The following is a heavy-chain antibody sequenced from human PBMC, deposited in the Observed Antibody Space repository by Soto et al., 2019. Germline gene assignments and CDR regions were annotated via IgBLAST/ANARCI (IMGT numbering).Heavy chain of an antibody. J-gene: IGHJ6*03. CDR2: IWYDGSNK. CDR1: GFTFSSYG. V-gene: IGHV3-33*01. Sequence: GGSLRLSCAASGFTFSSYGMHWVRQAPGKGLEWVAVIWYDGSNKYYADSVKGRFTISRDNSKNTLYLQMNSLRAEDTAVYYCARAPYSSSGYYYYYYMDVWGKGTTVTVSS. D-gene: IGHD6-6*01. CDR3: ARAPYSSSGYYYYYYMDV.